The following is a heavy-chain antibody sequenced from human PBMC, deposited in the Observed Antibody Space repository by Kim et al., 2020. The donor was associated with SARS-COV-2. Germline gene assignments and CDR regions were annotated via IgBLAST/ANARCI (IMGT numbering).Heavy chain of an antibody. V-gene: IGHV3-7*01. Sequence: GGSLRLSCTASGFTFNSHWMSWVRQAPGKGLEWVANTKYDGSTKNYVESMKGRFTISRDNAKNALYLQMNSLRVEDTAVYYCARGGYSNFDFWGQGPLVT. CDR1: GFTFNSHW. D-gene: IGHD2-21*01. CDR2: TKYDGSTK. J-gene: IGHJ4*02. CDR3: ARGGYSNFDF.